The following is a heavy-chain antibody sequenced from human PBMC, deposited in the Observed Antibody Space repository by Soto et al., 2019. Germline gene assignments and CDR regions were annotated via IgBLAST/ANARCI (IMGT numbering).Heavy chain of an antibody. Sequence: QVQLVESGGGVVQPGRSLRLSCAASGFTFSSYGMHWVRQAPGKGLEWVAVISYDGSNKYYADSVKGRFTISRDNSKNTLYLQMNSLRAEDTAVYYCAKDPGGTQARTPGYWGQGTLVTVSS. CDR3: AKDPGGTQARTPGY. J-gene: IGHJ4*02. CDR1: GFTFSSYG. V-gene: IGHV3-30*18. D-gene: IGHD1-26*01. CDR2: ISYDGSNK.